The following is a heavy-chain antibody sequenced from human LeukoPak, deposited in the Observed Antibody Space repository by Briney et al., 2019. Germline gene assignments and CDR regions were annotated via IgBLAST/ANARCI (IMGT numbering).Heavy chain of an antibody. CDR3: ARSRITMIVVVPVAFDI. Sequence: PSETLSLTCTVSGGSISSSSYYWGWIRQPPGKGLEWFGSIYYSGSTYYNPSLKSRLTIAVDTSKNQFSLKLSSVTAADTAVYYCARSRITMIVVVPVAFDIWGQGTMVTVSS. D-gene: IGHD3-22*01. CDR1: GGSISSSSYY. V-gene: IGHV4-39*01. CDR2: IYYSGST. J-gene: IGHJ3*02.